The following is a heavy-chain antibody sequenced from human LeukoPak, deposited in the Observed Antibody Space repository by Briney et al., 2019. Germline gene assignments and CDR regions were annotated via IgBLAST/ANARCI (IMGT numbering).Heavy chain of an antibody. CDR2: ISTSSSYI. D-gene: IGHD6-25*01. CDR3: VKGRSSGPRDFDY. V-gene: IGHV3-21*01. Sequence: PGGSLRLSCAASGFTFSSFSMNWVRQAPGKGLEWDSSISTSSSYIYYADSMKGRFTISRDNAKNSLYLQMNSLRAEDTAVYYCVKGRSSGPRDFDYWGQGTLVTVSS. CDR1: GFTFSSFS. J-gene: IGHJ4*02.